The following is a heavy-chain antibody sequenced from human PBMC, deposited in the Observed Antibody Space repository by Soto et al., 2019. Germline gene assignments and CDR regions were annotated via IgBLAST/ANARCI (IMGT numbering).Heavy chain of an antibody. CDR2: IIPIFGTA. CDR3: ARERYFDWLKNWFDP. V-gene: IGHV1-69*06. J-gene: IGHJ5*02. Sequence: WASVKVSCKASGGTFSSYAISWVRQAPGQGLEWMGGIIPIFGTANYAQKFQGRVTITADKSTSTAYMELSSLRSEDTAVYYCARERYFDWLKNWFDPWGQGTLVTVSS. CDR1: GGTFSSYA. D-gene: IGHD3-9*01.